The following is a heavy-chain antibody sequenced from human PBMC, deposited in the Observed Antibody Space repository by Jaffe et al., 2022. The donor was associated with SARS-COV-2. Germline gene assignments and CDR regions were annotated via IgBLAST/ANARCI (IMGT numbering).Heavy chain of an antibody. CDR2: IYYSGST. V-gene: IGHV4-39*01. J-gene: IGHJ4*02. CDR1: GGSISSSSYY. CDR3: ARHYYDSSGYYGLGPLMSGTFDY. D-gene: IGHD3-22*01. Sequence: QLQLQESGPGLVKPSETLSLTCTVSGGSISSSSYYWGWIRQPPGKGLEWIGSIYYSGSTYYNPSLKSRVTISVDTSKNQFSLKLSSVTAADTAVYYCARHYYDSSGYYGLGPLMSGTFDYWGQGTLVTVSS.